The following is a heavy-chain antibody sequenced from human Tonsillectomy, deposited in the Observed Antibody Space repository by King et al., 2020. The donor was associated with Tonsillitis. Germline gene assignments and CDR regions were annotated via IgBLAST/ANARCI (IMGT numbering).Heavy chain of an antibody. Sequence: QEQLVQSGAEVKKPGASVKVSCKASGYTFTNYGISWVRQAPGQGLEWMGWISGYNAYTNYAQKLQGRVTMTTDTSTNTAYMELRSLRSDDTAVYYCARTPFIHSGSFKNWFDPWGQGTLVTVSS. CDR3: ARTPFIHSGSFKNWFDP. CDR1: GYTFTNYG. V-gene: IGHV1-18*01. CDR2: ISGYNAYT. D-gene: IGHD1-26*01. J-gene: IGHJ5*02.